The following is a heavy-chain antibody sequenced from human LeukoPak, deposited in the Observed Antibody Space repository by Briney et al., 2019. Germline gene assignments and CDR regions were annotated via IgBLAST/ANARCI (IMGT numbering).Heavy chain of an antibody. CDR1: GGSISSYY. J-gene: IGHJ6*02. D-gene: IGHD2-15*01. V-gene: IGHV4-59*01. Sequence: SETLSLTCTVSGGSISSYYWSWIRQPPGKGLEWIGYIYYSGSTNYDPSLKSRVTISVDTSKNQFSLKLSSVTAADTAVYYCARDVVWGMDVWGQGTTVTVSS. CDR2: IYYSGST. CDR3: ARDVVWGMDV.